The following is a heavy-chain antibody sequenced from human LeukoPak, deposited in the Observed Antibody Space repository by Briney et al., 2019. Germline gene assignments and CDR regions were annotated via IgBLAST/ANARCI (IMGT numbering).Heavy chain of an antibody. V-gene: IGHV3-23*01. J-gene: IGHJ4*02. CDR2: IIGSGGST. D-gene: IGHD3-9*01. CDR3: AKGAYDNIEVAYFDY. CDR1: GFTISSYF. Sequence: GGSLRLSCAASGFTISSYFMSWVRQAPGKGLEWVSGIIGSGGSTYYADSVKGRFTISRDNSKNTLYLQVNSLTAEDTAVYYCAKGAYDNIEVAYFDYWRQGTLVTVSS.